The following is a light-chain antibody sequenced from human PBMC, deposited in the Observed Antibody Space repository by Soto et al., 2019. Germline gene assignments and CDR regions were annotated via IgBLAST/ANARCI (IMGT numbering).Light chain of an antibody. CDR1: SSDVGGYNF. V-gene: IGLV2-14*03. CDR3: SSYTTSTTVV. CDR2: EVS. J-gene: IGLJ1*01. Sequence: LTQPASVFGSRGQSITFSCTGTSSDVGGYNFVSWYQQHPGKAPKLMIYEVSSRPSGVSNRFSGSKSGNTASLTISGLQPEDEADYYCSSYTTSTTVVFGTGTKVTVL.